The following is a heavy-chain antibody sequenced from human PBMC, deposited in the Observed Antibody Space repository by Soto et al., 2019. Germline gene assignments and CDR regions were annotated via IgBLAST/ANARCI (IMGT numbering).Heavy chain of an antibody. J-gene: IGHJ3*02. CDR2: IYYSGST. Sequence: SETLSLTCTVSGGSISSYYWSWIRQPPGKGLEWIGYIYYSGSTNYNPSLKSRVTISVDTSKNQFSLKLSSVTAADTAVYYCARDRRLQLRFTPGLSLYDAFDIWGQGTMVTVSS. CDR1: GGSISSYY. CDR3: ARDRRLQLRFTPGLSLYDAFDI. V-gene: IGHV4-59*01. D-gene: IGHD5-12*01.